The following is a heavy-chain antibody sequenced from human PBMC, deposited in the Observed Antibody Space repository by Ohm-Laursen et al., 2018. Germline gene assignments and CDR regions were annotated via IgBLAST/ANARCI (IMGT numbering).Heavy chain of an antibody. CDR1: GFTFDDYA. J-gene: IGHJ4*02. V-gene: IGHV3-23*01. CDR2: IRGSGGST. Sequence: SLRLSCAASGFTFDDYAMHWVRQAPGKALEWVSAIRGSGGSTYYADSVKGRFTISRDNSKSTLYLQMNSLRAEDTAVYYCARRIAIDYWGQGTLVTVSS. D-gene: IGHD2-15*01. CDR3: ARRIAIDY.